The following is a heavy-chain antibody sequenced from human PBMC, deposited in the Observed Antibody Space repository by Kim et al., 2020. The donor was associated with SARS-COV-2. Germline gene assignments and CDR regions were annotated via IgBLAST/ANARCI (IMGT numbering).Heavy chain of an antibody. Sequence: GGSLRLSCAASGFTFSGSAMHWVRQASGKGLEWVGRIRSKANSYATAYAASVKGRFTISRDDSKNTAYLQMNSLKTEDTAVYYCTRSSVEWLRLLGWFDYFDYWGQGTLVTVSS. D-gene: IGHD5-12*01. CDR2: IRSKANSYAT. CDR3: TRSSVEWLRLLGWFDYFDY. V-gene: IGHV3-73*01. CDR1: GFTFSGSA. J-gene: IGHJ4*02.